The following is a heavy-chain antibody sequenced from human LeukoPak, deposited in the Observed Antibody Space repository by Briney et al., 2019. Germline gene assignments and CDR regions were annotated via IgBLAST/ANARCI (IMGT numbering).Heavy chain of an antibody. Sequence: GGSLRLSCSASGLTFSSYAMSWVRQAPGKGLEWVSAISGSGGSTYYADSVKGRFTVSRDNSKNTLYLQMNSLRAEDTAVYYCEKGPTYYYDSSGYYLDYWGQGTLVTVSS. V-gene: IGHV3-23*01. J-gene: IGHJ4*02. CDR2: ISGSGGST. CDR1: GLTFSSYA. CDR3: EKGPTYYYDSSGYYLDY. D-gene: IGHD3-22*01.